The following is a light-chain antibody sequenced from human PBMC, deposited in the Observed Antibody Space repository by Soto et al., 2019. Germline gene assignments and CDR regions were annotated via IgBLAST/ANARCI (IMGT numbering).Light chain of an antibody. CDR1: QTISSW. J-gene: IGKJ5*01. Sequence: DIQMTQSPSTLSGSVGDRVTITCRASQTISSWLAWYRQKPGKAPKLLIYKASTLKSGVPSRFSGSGSGTDYTLTISSLEPEDFAVYYCQQRLSWPITFGQGTRLEIK. V-gene: IGKV1-5*03. CDR2: KAS. CDR3: QQRLSWPIT.